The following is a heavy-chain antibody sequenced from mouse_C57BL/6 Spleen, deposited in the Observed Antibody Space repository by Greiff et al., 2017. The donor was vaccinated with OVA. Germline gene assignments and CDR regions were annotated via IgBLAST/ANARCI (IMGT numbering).Heavy chain of an antibody. J-gene: IGHJ1*03. CDR3: ARSITGYFDV. Sequence: EVQLQQSGPVLVKPGASVKMSCKASGYTFTDYYMNWVKQSHGKSLEWIGVINPYNGGTSYNQKFKGKATLTVDKSSSTAYMELNSLTSEDAAVYYCARSITGYFDVWGTGTTVTVSS. CDR2: INPYNGGT. CDR1: GYTFTDYY. V-gene: IGHV1-19*01. D-gene: IGHD2-4*01.